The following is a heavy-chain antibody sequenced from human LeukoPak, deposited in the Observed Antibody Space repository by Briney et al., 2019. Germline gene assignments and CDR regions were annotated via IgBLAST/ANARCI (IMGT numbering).Heavy chain of an antibody. CDR3: ARGDIASRSPYFDY. CDR2: ISYDGSNK. Sequence: GGSLRLSCVASGFTFATYGMSWVRQAPGKGLEWVAVISYDGSNKYYADSVKGRFTISRDNSKNTLYLQMNSLRAEDTAVFYCARGDIASRSPYFDYWGQGTLVTVSS. J-gene: IGHJ4*02. V-gene: IGHV3-30*03. CDR1: GFTFATYG. D-gene: IGHD5-12*01.